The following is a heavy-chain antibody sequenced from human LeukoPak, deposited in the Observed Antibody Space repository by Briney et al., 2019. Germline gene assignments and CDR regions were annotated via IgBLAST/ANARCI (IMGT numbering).Heavy chain of an antibody. J-gene: IGHJ4*02. V-gene: IGHV3-53*01. CDR3: ARGSSRAFDY. CDR2: IYTTART. Sequence: GGSLRLSCAASGFSVSSFYISWVRQSPGKELEWLAIIYTTARTYYADSVKGRFTISSDNSQNTLYLQMNSLRAEDTAVYYCARGSSRAFDYWGLGTLVSVSS. CDR1: GFSVSSFY.